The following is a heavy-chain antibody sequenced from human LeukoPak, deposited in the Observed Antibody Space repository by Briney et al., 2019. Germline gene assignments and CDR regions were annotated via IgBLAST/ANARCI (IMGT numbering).Heavy chain of an antibody. CDR2: INPSGGST. CDR3: ARASVLYCSGGSCYFDP. CDR1: GYTFTSYY. D-gene: IGHD2-15*01. V-gene: IGHV1-46*01. J-gene: IGHJ5*02. Sequence: ASVKVSCKASGYTFTSYYMHWVRQAPGQGLEWMGIINPSGGSTSYAQKFQGRVTMTRDMSTSTVYMELSSLRSEDAAVYYCARASVLYCSGGSCYFDPWGQGTLVTVSS.